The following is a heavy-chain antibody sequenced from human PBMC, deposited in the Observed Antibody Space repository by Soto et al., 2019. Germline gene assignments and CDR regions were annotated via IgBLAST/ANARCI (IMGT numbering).Heavy chain of an antibody. CDR2: ITESGGDT. Sequence: LRLSCAASGFTFGNFVMRWVRQTPGKGLEWVSTITESGGDTYYTDSVKGRFTISRDNSKNTLYLQMTSLRAEDTALYYCTRASSDRNHMEVWGPGTTVTVSS. V-gene: IGHV3-23*01. J-gene: IGHJ6*02. CDR1: GFTFGNFV. CDR3: TRASSDRNHMEV.